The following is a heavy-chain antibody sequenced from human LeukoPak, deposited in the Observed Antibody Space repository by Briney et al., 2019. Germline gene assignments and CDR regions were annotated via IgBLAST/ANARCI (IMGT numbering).Heavy chain of an antibody. CDR1: GGSFSGYY. J-gene: IGHJ6*03. V-gene: IGHV4-34*01. D-gene: IGHD5-24*01. CDR3: ARGRLQRYYYYYVDV. Sequence: PSETLSLACAVYGGSFSGYYWSWIRQPPGKGLEWIGEINHSGSTNYNPSLKSRVTISVDTSKNQFSLKLSSVTAADTAVYYCARGRLQRYYYYYVDVWGKGTTVTVSS. CDR2: INHSGST.